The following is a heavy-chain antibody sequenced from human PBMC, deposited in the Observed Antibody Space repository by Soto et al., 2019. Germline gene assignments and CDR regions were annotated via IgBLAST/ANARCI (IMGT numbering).Heavy chain of an antibody. Sequence: EVQLVESGGGLIQPGGSLRLSCAVSGFTVSNNYMSWVRQAPGKGLEGVSVIYSGGYTAYGDSVKGRFTISRDNSKNTLFLQRNRRGPGDPAVFSWATHPGGGGYWGQGTLVTVSS. D-gene: IGHD3-10*01. CDR3: ATHPGGGGY. CDR2: IYSGGYT. J-gene: IGHJ4*02. CDR1: GFTVSNNY. V-gene: IGHV3-53*01.